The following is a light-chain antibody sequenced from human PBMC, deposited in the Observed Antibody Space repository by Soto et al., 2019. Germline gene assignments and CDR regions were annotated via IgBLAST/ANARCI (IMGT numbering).Light chain of an antibody. V-gene: IGKV3-20*01. J-gene: IGKJ1*01. Sequence: EIVLTQSPGTLSLSPGERATLSCRASQTVSNNYLAWYQQKPGQAPSLLIYGASRRATGIPDRFSGSGSGKDFALTISRLEPEDFAVYYCQQYVSYRTFGQGTKVELK. CDR1: QTVSNNY. CDR2: GAS. CDR3: QQYVSYRT.